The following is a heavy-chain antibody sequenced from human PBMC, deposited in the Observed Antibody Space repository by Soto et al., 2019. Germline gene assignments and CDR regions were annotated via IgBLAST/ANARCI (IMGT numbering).Heavy chain of an antibody. CDR2: IRSKGNNYAT. CDR1: GFTFSGSA. J-gene: IGHJ6*03. V-gene: IGHV3-73*01. D-gene: IGHD3-3*01. CDR3: SRQASDFWSGKPQYYMDV. Sequence: PGGSLRLSCAASGFTFSGSAMHWVRQASGKGLEWVCRIRSKGNNYATAYGASLKGRFTISRDDSKNTAYLQMNSLNTEDTAVYYCSRQASDFWSGKPQYYMDVWGKGTTVTVSS.